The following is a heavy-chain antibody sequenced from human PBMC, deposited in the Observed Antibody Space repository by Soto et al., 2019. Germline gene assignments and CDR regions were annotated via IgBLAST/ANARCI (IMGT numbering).Heavy chain of an antibody. V-gene: IGHV6-1*01. CDR3: ARLIGNSWLDS. J-gene: IGHJ5*01. Sequence: QVQLQQSGPGLVKPSQTLSLTCAISGDSVSTNSATWDWIRQSPSRGLEWLGRTYYRSKWYNDYAVPVEGRXTXNXXTSNIQFSLQLTSVTPDDTAVYYCARLIGNSWLDSWGQGTLVTVSS. CDR2: TYYRSKWYN. D-gene: IGHD2-8*01. CDR1: GDSVSTNSAT.